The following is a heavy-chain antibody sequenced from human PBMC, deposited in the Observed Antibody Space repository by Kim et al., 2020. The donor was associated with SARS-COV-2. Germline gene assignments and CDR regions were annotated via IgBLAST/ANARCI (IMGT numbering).Heavy chain of an antibody. D-gene: IGHD2-2*01. Sequence: GGSLRLSCAASGFTFSSYWMHWVRQAPGKGLVWVSRINSDGSSTSYADSVKGRFTISRDNAKNTLYLQMNSLRAEDTAVYYCARRSGVPAAPYYNYMDVCGKRPPVTVS. CDR1: GFTFSSYW. CDR2: INSDGSST. V-gene: IGHV3-74*01. CDR3: ARRSGVPAAPYYNYMDV. J-gene: IGHJ6*03.